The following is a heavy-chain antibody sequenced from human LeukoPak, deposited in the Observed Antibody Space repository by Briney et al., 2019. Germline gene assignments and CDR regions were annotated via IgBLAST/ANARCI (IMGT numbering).Heavy chain of an antibody. D-gene: IGHD5-18*01. Sequence: PGGTLRLSCAASGFTFSSYEMNWVRQAPGKGLEWVSYISSSGSTIYYADSVKGRFTISRDNAKNSLYLQMNSVRAEDTAVYYCARDDRWGDTAMTWGKGTMVTVSS. J-gene: IGHJ4*02. V-gene: IGHV3-48*03. CDR3: ARDDRWGDTAMT. CDR1: GFTFSSYE. CDR2: ISSSGSTI.